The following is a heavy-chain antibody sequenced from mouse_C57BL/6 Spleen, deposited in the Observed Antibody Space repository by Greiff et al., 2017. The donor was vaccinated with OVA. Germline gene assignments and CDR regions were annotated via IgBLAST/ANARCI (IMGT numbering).Heavy chain of an antibody. CDR3: ARDSLTTVVAPFVY. Sequence: EVQLMESGGGLVKPGGSLKLSCAASGFTFSSYAMSWVRQTPEKRLEWVATISDGGSYTYYPDNVKGRFTISRDNAKNNLYLQMSHLKSEDTAMYYCARDSLTTVVAPFVYWGQGTLVTVSA. CDR2: ISDGGSYT. V-gene: IGHV5-4*01. J-gene: IGHJ3*01. CDR1: GFTFSSYA. D-gene: IGHD1-1*01.